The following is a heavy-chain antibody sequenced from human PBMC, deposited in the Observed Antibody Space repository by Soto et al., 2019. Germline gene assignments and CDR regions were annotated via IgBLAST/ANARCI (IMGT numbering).Heavy chain of an antibody. CDR1: GDSISTSHYY. CDR2: IYKSRST. Sequence: QLQLQESGPGLVKPSETLSLTCTVSGDSISTSHYYWAWIRLPPGKGLEWIGSIYKSRSTYYNPSLKSRVTMSVDTSMTQFFLKLSSLTAADTAVYYCARPGYYDNSGYRRSPFDVWGQGTMVTVSS. J-gene: IGHJ3*01. CDR3: ARPGYYDNSGYRRSPFDV. D-gene: IGHD3-22*01. V-gene: IGHV4-39*01.